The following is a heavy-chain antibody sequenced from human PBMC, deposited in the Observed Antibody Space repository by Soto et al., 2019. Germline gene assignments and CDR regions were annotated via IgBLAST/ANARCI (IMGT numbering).Heavy chain of an antibody. V-gene: IGHV4-59*08. CDR3: ARTYSSSHYFDY. CDR1: GGSISNYY. Sequence: SETLSLTCTVSGGSISNYYWSWIRQPPGKGLEWIGYIFYSGSTNHNPSLKSRVTISVDTSKNQFSLKLSSVTAADTAVYYCARTYSSSHYFDYWGQGTLVTVSS. J-gene: IGHJ4*02. CDR2: IFYSGST. D-gene: IGHD6-6*01.